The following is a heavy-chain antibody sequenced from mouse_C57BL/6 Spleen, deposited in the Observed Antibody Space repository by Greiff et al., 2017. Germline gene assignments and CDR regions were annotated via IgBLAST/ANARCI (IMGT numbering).Heavy chain of an antibody. V-gene: IGHV5-16*01. CDR3: ARGGYYGSPYAMDY. J-gene: IGHJ4*01. CDR2: INYDGSST. CDR1: GFTFSDYY. D-gene: IGHD1-1*01. Sequence: EVKLMESEGGLVQPGSSMKLSCTASGFTFSDYYMAWVRQVPEKGLEWVANINYDGSSTYYLDSLKSRFIISRDNAKNILYLQMSSLKSEDTATYYCARGGYYGSPYAMDYWGQGTSVTVSS.